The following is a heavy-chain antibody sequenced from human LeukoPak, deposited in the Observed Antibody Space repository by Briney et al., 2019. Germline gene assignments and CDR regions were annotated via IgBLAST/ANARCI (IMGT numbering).Heavy chain of an antibody. V-gene: IGHV3-30*14. Sequence: GGSLRLSCAASGSTLSSYAMHWVRQAPGKGLEWVAVISYDGSNKYYADSVKGRFTISRDNSKNTLYLQMNSLRAEDTAVYYCARGPDYGDYVWNNWFDPWGQGTLVTVSS. J-gene: IGHJ5*02. CDR2: ISYDGSNK. CDR1: GSTLSSYA. D-gene: IGHD4-17*01. CDR3: ARGPDYGDYVWNNWFDP.